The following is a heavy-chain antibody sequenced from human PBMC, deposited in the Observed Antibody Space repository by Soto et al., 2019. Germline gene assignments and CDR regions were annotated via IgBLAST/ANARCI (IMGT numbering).Heavy chain of an antibody. V-gene: IGHV4-31*03. Sequence: SETLSLTCTVSGGSISSGGYYWSWIRQHPGKGLEWIGYIYYSGSTYYNPSLKSRVTISVDTSKNQFSQKLSSVTAADTAVYYCARQYCSSTSCYVAFDIWGQGTMVTVSS. J-gene: IGHJ3*02. CDR1: GGSISSGGYY. CDR2: IYYSGST. CDR3: ARQYCSSTSCYVAFDI. D-gene: IGHD2-2*01.